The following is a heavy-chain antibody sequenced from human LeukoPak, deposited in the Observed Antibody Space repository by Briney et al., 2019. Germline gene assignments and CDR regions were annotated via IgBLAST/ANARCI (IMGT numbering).Heavy chain of an antibody. CDR1: GFTFSSYG. J-gene: IGHJ4*02. CDR2: IRYDGSNK. Sequence: GGSLRLSCAASGFTFSSYGMHWVRQAPGKGLEWVAFIRYDGSNKYYADSVKGRFTISRDNSENTLYLQMNSLRADDTAVYYCAKDKTPYNWNDVHFDYWGQGTLVTVSS. D-gene: IGHD1-1*01. V-gene: IGHV3-30*02. CDR3: AKDKTPYNWNDVHFDY.